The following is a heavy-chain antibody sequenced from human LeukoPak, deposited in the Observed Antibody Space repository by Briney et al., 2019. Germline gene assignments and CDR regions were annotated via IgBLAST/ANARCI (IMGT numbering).Heavy chain of an antibody. Sequence: ASVKVPCKASGYTFITYYIHWLRQAPGQGLEWMGIINPSVGRSSYAQTFQGRLTMASDTSATTVYMELSSLRSEDTAVYYCARDRGYPRDDAFDIWGQGTMVTVSS. D-gene: IGHD6-25*01. J-gene: IGHJ3*02. CDR1: GYTFITYY. V-gene: IGHV1-46*01. CDR3: ARDRGYPRDDAFDI. CDR2: INPSVGRS.